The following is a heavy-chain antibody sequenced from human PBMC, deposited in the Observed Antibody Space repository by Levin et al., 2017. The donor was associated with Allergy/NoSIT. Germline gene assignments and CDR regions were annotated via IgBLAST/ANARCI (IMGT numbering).Heavy chain of an antibody. D-gene: IGHD6-13*01. Sequence: GESLKISCAASGFTFSDYSMNWVRQAPGKGLEWVSYITGSSSTTDYAESVKGRFAISRDNAKNSVYLQMNSLRAEDTAVYYCARRSAAGQGDYWGQGTLVTVSS. V-gene: IGHV3-48*01. CDR2: ITGSSSTT. CDR1: GFTFSDYS. CDR3: ARRSAAGQGDY. J-gene: IGHJ4*02.